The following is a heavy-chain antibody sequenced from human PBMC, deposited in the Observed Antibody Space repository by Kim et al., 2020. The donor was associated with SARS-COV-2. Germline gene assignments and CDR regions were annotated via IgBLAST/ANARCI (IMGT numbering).Heavy chain of an antibody. V-gene: IGHV3-21*04. J-gene: IGHJ4*02. D-gene: IGHD6-13*01. CDR2: ISSSSSYI. Sequence: GGSLRLSCAASGFTFSSYSMNWVRQAPGKGLEWVSSISSSSSYIYYADSVKGRFTISRDNAKNSLYLQMNSLRAEDTAVYYCATVHSSSWYPFDYWGQGTLVTVSS. CDR3: ATVHSSSWYPFDY. CDR1: GFTFSSYS.